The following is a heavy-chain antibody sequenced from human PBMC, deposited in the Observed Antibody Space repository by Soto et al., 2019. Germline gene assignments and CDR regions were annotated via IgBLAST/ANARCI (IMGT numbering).Heavy chain of an antibody. CDR2: MSYDGSNK. CDR3: ARDGGAY. Sequence: QVQLVESGGCVVQPGRSLRLSCAASGFTFSSYAMHWVRRAPGKGLEWMAVMSYDGSNKYYADSVKGRFTISRDNSKNTRYLQMNSLRPEDTALYYCARDGGAYWGQGTLVIVSS. V-gene: IGHV3-30-3*01. J-gene: IGHJ4*02. D-gene: IGHD3-16*01. CDR1: GFTFSSYA.